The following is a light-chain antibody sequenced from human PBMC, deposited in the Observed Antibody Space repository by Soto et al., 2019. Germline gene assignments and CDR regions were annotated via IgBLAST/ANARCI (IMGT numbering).Light chain of an antibody. CDR2: GAS. CDR3: QQYNNWLRT. V-gene: IGKV3-15*01. CDR1: QSVSSN. J-gene: IGKJ5*01. Sequence: EIVMTQSPATLSVSPGERATLSCRASQSVSSNLAWYQQKPGQAPRLLIYGASTRATGIPARFSGSGSGTEFTFTFSSLQSEDFAVYYCQQYNNWLRTFGQGTRLEIK.